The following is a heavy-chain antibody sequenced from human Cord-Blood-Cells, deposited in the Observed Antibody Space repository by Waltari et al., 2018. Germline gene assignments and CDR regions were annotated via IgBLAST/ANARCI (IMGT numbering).Heavy chain of an antibody. D-gene: IGHD7-27*01. Sequence: QVQLVQSGAEVKKPGASVKVSCKASGYTFTSYGISWVRQAPGQGLEWMGWRSAYNGNTNYAQKLQGRGTMTTETSTSTAYMGLRSLRSDDTAVYYCARESTEVAGDGDAFDIWGQGTMVTVSS. J-gene: IGHJ3*02. V-gene: IGHV1-18*01. CDR2: RSAYNGNT. CDR1: GYTFTSYG. CDR3: ARESTEVAGDGDAFDI.